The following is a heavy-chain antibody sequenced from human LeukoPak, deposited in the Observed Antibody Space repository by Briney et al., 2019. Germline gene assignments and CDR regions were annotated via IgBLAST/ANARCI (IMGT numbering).Heavy chain of an antibody. D-gene: IGHD6-25*01. CDR2: IYYSGST. CDR1: GGSISSYY. Sequence: SETLSLTSTVSGGSISSYYWSWIRQPPGKGLEWIGYIYYSGSTNYNPSLKSRVTISVDTSKNQFSLKLSSVTAADTAVYYCARDVAAGSSHFDYWGQGTLVTVSS. V-gene: IGHV4-59*01. CDR3: ARDVAAGSSHFDY. J-gene: IGHJ4*02.